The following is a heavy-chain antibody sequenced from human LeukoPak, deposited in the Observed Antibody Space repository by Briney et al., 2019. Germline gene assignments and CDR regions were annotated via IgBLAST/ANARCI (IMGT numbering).Heavy chain of an antibody. V-gene: IGHV1-24*01. CDR3: ATELTSGSYLGKFDY. Sequence: ASVKVSCKVSGYTLTELSMHWVRQAPGKGLEWMGGFDPEDGETIYAQKFQGRVTMTEDTSTDTAYMELSSLRSEDTAVYYCATELTSGSYLGKFDYWGQGTLVTVSS. D-gene: IGHD1-26*01. J-gene: IGHJ4*02. CDR2: FDPEDGET. CDR1: GYTLTELS.